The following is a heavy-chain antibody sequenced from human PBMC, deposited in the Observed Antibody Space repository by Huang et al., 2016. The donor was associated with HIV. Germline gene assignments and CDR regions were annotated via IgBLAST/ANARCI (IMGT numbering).Heavy chain of an antibody. V-gene: IGHV3-48*01. J-gene: IGHJ4*02. CDR1: GFDFSKYS. CDR2: SSGTSSNI. Sequence: EVQLVESGGALVQPGGSLKLSCVVSGFDFSKYSMNWVRQAPGEGLVWVSYSSGTSSNIYYADSVKGRCTISGDNAKNSLFLQMRSLRAEDTALYYCARTEMEYYYGSSGYYPDYWGQVTQVTVSS. D-gene: IGHD3-22*01. CDR3: ARTEMEYYYGSSGYYPDY.